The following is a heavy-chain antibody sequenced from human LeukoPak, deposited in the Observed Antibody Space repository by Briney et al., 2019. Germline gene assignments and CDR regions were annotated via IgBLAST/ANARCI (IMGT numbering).Heavy chain of an antibody. CDR3: ARGQGYYYDISGYSEPLFDS. Sequence: GSLRLSCATSGFSFGAHGMHWVRRAPGKGLEWVAVIWYDGSNKYYADSVKGRFAISRDNSKSTLFLQMNSLRAEDTAIYYCARGQGYYYDISGYSEPLFDSWGQGTLVTVSS. D-gene: IGHD3-22*01. CDR1: GFSFGAHG. J-gene: IGHJ4*02. CDR2: IWYDGSNK. V-gene: IGHV3-33*01.